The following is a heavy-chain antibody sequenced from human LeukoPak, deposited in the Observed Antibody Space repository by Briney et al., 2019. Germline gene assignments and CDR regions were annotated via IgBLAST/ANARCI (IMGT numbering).Heavy chain of an antibody. V-gene: IGHV1-46*01. D-gene: IGHD6-19*01. CDR3: AEPSGWYGVNAFDI. Sequence: ASVKVSCKASGYTFTNYGISWVRQAPGQGLEWMAIMNSSGGSTSYAQKFQGRVTMTRDMSTSTVYMELSSLRSEDTAVYYCAEPSGWYGVNAFDIWGQGTMVTVSS. J-gene: IGHJ3*02. CDR1: GYTFTNYG. CDR2: MNSSGGST.